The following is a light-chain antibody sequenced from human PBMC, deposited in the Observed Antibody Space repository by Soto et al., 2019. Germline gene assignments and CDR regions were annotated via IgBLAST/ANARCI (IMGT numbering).Light chain of an antibody. J-gene: IGKJ4*01. V-gene: IGKV3-15*01. CDR2: GAS. Sequence: EIVMTQSPATLSVSPGERATLSCRASQSVSSNLAWYQQKPGQAPRLLIYGASTRATGIPARFSGSGSGTEFTVTISSLQSEDFAVYYCQQYNNCPLTFGGGTKVEIK. CDR3: QQYNNCPLT. CDR1: QSVSSN.